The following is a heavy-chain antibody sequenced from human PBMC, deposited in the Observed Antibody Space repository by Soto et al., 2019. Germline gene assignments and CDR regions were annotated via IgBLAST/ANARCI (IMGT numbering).Heavy chain of an antibody. Sequence: QVQLVQSGAEVKKPGASVKVSCKASGYTFTSYGISWVRQAPGQGLEWMGWISAYNGNTNYAQKLQGRVTMTTDTSTSTAYMELRSLRSDDTAVYYCASATYYDSSGQRWDYWGQGTLVTVSS. CDR1: GYTFTSYG. CDR2: ISAYNGNT. J-gene: IGHJ4*02. V-gene: IGHV1-18*04. D-gene: IGHD3-22*01. CDR3: ASATYYDSSGQRWDY.